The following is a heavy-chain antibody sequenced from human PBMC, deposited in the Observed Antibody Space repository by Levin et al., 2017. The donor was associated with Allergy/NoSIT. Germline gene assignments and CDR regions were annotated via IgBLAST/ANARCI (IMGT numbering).Heavy chain of an antibody. CDR3: AKDYDFWSGYGFDY. Sequence: PGGSLRLSCAASGFTFSSYWMSWVRQAPGKGLEWVANIKEDGSEKYYVDSVKGRFTISRDNAKNSLYLQMNSLRAEDTAVYYCAKDYDFWSGYGFDYWGQGTLVTVSS. V-gene: IGHV3-7*01. CDR1: GFTFSSYW. J-gene: IGHJ4*02. D-gene: IGHD3-3*01. CDR2: IKEDGSEK.